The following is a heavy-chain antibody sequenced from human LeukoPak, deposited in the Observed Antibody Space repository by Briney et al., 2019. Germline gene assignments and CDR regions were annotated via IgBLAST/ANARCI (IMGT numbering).Heavy chain of an antibody. CDR3: ATDVIVGATRGQDVDY. J-gene: IGHJ4*02. V-gene: IGHV1-24*01. CDR1: GYTLTELS. Sequence: ASVKVSCKVSGYTLTELSMHWVRQAPGKGLEWMGGFDPEDGETIYAQKFQGRVTMTEDTSTDTAYMELSSLRSEDTAVYYCATDVIVGATRGQDVDYWGQGTLVTVSS. CDR2: FDPEDGET. D-gene: IGHD1-26*01.